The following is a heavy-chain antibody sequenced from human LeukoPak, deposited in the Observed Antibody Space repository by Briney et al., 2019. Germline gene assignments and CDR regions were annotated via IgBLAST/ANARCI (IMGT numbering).Heavy chain of an antibody. CDR1: GGSISSYY. D-gene: IGHD3-22*01. CDR3: AKDQAPPYDSSGYCPD. Sequence: PSETLSLTCTVSGGSISSYYWSWIRQPPGKGLEWIGYIYYSGSTNYNPSLKSRVTISVDTSKNQFSLKLSSVTAADTAVYYCAKDQAPPYDSSGYCPDWGQGTLVTVSS. V-gene: IGHV4-59*01. J-gene: IGHJ1*01. CDR2: IYYSGST.